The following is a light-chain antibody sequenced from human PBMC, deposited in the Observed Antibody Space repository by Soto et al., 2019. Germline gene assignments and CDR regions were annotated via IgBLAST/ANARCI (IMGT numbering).Light chain of an antibody. J-gene: IGKJ1*01. CDR2: KAS. CDR1: ESVVKW. Sequence: DIQMTQFPSILSASVGDTVTITCRASESVVKWLAWFQHKPGKAPKLLIYKASVLSNGVPSRFSGSGFGTEFTLTISSLRPDDSAPYFCQQYSGYWTFGQGTK. V-gene: IGKV1-5*03. CDR3: QQYSGYWT.